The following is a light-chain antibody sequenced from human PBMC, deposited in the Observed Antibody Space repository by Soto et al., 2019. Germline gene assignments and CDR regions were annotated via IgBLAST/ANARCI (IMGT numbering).Light chain of an antibody. CDR1: QSVSSSY. Sequence: IVLTQSPGTLSLSPGERATLSCRASQSVSSSYLAWYQQKPGQAPRLLIYDASSRATGIPDRFSGGGSGTDFTLTISRLDPEDFAVYYCQQYGSSPPWTFGQGTKVDIK. J-gene: IGKJ1*01. CDR2: DAS. CDR3: QQYGSSPPWT. V-gene: IGKV3-20*01.